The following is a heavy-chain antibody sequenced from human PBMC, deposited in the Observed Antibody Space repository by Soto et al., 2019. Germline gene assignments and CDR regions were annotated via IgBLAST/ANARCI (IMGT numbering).Heavy chain of an antibody. Sequence: VKVSCKASGYTFTSYGISWVRQAPGQGLEWMGWISAYNGNTNYAQKLQGRVTMTTDTSTSTAYMELRSLRSDDTAVYYCARRSSGWRYNWFDPWGQGTLVTVSS. V-gene: IGHV1-18*01. CDR2: ISAYNGNT. J-gene: IGHJ5*02. CDR1: GYTFTSYG. CDR3: ARRSSGWRYNWFDP. D-gene: IGHD6-19*01.